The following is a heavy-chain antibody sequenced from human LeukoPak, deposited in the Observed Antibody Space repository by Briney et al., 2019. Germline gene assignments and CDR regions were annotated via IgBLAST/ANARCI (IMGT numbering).Heavy chain of an antibody. CDR1: GYTFTGYY. J-gene: IGHJ5*02. V-gene: IGHV1-2*02. Sequence: ASVKVSCKASGYTFTGYYMHWVRQAPGQGLEWKGWINPNSGGTNYAQKFQGRVTMTRDTSISTAYMELSRLRSDDTAVYYCARARAIVVVPAARSGWFDPWGQGTLVTVSS. D-gene: IGHD2-2*01. CDR3: ARARAIVVVPAARSGWFDP. CDR2: INPNSGGT.